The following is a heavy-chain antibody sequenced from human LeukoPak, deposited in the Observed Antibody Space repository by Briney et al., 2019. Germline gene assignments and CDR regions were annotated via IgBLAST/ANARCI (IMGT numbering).Heavy chain of an antibody. CDR2: INPSGGST. J-gene: IGHJ4*02. D-gene: IGHD6-19*01. Sequence: ASVKVSCKASGYTFTSYYMHWVRQAPGQGLEWMGIINPSGGSTSYAQKFQGRVTMTRNTSISTAYMELSSLRSEDTAVYYCVLQSHSSGWYHYTPSAFDYWGQGTLVTVSS. CDR3: VLQSHSSGWYHYTPSAFDY. V-gene: IGHV1-46*01. CDR1: GYTFTSYY.